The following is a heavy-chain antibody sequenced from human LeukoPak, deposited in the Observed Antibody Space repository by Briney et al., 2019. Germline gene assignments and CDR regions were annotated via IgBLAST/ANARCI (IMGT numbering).Heavy chain of an antibody. J-gene: IGHJ4*02. CDR2: ISYDGKNE. CDR1: GFTFSNFG. V-gene: IGHV3-30*18. Sequence: GGSLRLSCAASGFTFSNFGMHWVRQAPGKGLEWVAVISYDGKNEYYTDSVKGRFTISRDNAKNTLYLQMNSLRAEDTAVYYCAKQMAVDYFDYWGQGTLVTVSS. D-gene: IGHD5-24*01. CDR3: AKQMAVDYFDY.